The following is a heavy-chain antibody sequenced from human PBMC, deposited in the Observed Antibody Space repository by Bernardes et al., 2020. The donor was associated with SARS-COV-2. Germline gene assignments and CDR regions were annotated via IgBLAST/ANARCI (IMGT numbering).Heavy chain of an antibody. V-gene: IGHV4-31*03. Sequence: LSLTCTVSGGSISSGGYYWSWIRQHPGKGLEWIGYIYYSGSTYYNPSLKSRVTISVDTSKNQFSLKLSSVTAADTAVYYCARAPGLSIFGVVIIHWFDPWGQGTLVTVSS. CDR3: ARAPGLSIFGVVIIHWFDP. J-gene: IGHJ5*02. CDR1: GGSISSGGYY. D-gene: IGHD3-3*01. CDR2: IYYSGST.